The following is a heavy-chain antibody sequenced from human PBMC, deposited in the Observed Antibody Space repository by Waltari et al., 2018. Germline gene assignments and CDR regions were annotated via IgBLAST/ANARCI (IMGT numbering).Heavy chain of an antibody. V-gene: IGHV4-38-2*01. CDR3: ARRITIFGVVSPHDAFDI. Sequence: QVQLQESGPGLVKPSETLSLTCAVSGYSISSGYYWGCIRHHPGKGLERIGSIYHSESTYYNPSLKSRVTISVDTSKNQFSLKLSSVTAADTAVYYCARRITIFGVVSPHDAFDIWGQGTMVTVSS. CDR1: GYSISSGYY. J-gene: IGHJ3*02. CDR2: IYHSEST. D-gene: IGHD3-3*01.